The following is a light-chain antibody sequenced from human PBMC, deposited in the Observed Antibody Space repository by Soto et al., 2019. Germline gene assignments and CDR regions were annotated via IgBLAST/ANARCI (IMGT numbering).Light chain of an antibody. CDR3: CSYAGSYTGV. CDR1: SSDVGGYNY. V-gene: IGLV2-11*01. Sequence: QSALTQPRSVSGSPGQSVTISCTGTSSDVGGYNYVSWYQQHPGKAPKLMIYDVSKRPSGVPDRFSGSKSGNTASLTISGRQDEDEDAYYCCSYAGSYTGVFGGGTKVTVL. CDR2: DVS. J-gene: IGLJ3*02.